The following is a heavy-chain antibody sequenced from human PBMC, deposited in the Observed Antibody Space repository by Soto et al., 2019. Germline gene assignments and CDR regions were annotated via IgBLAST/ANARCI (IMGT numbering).Heavy chain of an antibody. V-gene: IGHV4-30-4*01. J-gene: IGHJ5*01. D-gene: IGHD2-15*01. Sequence: PSETLSLTCTVSGGSISSADHYWSWIRQAPGKGLELIGYVYYRGSIYYKPSLESRVSISIDTSKNQFSLKLTSVTAADTAMYFCARTLLTPNWLDSWGQGTQVTVSS. CDR1: GGSISSADHY. CDR3: ARTLLTPNWLDS. CDR2: VYYRGSI.